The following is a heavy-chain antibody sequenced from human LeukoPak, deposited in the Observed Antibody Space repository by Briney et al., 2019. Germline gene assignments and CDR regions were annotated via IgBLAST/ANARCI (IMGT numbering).Heavy chain of an antibody. V-gene: IGHV4-59*01. D-gene: IGHD6-19*01. J-gene: IGHJ4*02. Sequence: SETLSLTCTVSGGSISSYYWSWIRQPPGKGLEWIGYIYYSGSTNYNPSLKSRVTISVDTSKNQFSLKLSSVTAADTAVYYCARDPSPGYSSGWYYFDYWGQGTLVIVSS. CDR2: IYYSGST. CDR3: ARDPSPGYSSGWYYFDY. CDR1: GGSISSYY.